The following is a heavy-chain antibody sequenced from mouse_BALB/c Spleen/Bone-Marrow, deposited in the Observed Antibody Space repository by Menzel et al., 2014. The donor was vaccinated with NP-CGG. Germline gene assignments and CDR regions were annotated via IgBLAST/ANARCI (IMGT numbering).Heavy chain of an antibody. CDR2: INPSTDYT. J-gene: IGHJ3*01. CDR1: RYTFTTYL. D-gene: IGHD1-1*01. CDR3: ARRAYGGSYGFAY. Sequence: LVESGAALAKPGASLKMSCKASRYTFTTYLMHWGKQRPGQGLDWIGYINPSTDYTEYNQKFKDKATLTADKSSSTAFMQLSSLTSEDSEVYYCARRAYGGSYGFAYWGQGTLVTVSA. V-gene: IGHV1-4*01.